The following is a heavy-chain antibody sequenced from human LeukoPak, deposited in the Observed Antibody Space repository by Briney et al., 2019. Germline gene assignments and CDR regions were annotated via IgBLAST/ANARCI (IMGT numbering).Heavy chain of an antibody. CDR2: FDPEDGET. CDR3: ATANLLPGHYYYGMDV. J-gene: IGHJ6*02. V-gene: IGHV1-24*01. CDR1: GYTLTELS. Sequence: ASVKVSRKVSGYTLTELSMHWVRQAPGKGLEWMGGFDPEDGETIYAQKFQGRVTMTEDTSTDTAYMELSSLRSEDTAVYYCATANLLPGHYYYGMDVWGQGTTVTVSS. D-gene: IGHD1-14*01.